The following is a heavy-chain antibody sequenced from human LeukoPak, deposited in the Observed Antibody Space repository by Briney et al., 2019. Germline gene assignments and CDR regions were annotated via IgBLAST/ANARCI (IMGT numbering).Heavy chain of an antibody. V-gene: IGHV1-18*01. CDR1: GYTFTSYG. CDR3: ARDTGYDILTGYSDPFDY. D-gene: IGHD3-9*01. CDR2: ISAYNGNT. J-gene: IGHJ4*02. Sequence: ASVKVSCKASGYTFTSYGISWVRQAPGQGLEWMGWISAYNGNTNYAQKLQGRVTMTTDTSTSTAYMELRSLRSDDTAVHYCARDTGYDILTGYSDPFDYWGQGTLVTVSS.